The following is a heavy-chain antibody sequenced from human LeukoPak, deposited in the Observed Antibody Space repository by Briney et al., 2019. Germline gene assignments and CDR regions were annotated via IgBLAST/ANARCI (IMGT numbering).Heavy chain of an antibody. D-gene: IGHD3-16*01. CDR1: GYTFTGYY. V-gene: IGHV1-2*02. J-gene: IGHJ3*02. CDR2: INPNSGGT. CDR3: ARGRGSTPFGDNAFDI. Sequence: GASVKVSCKASGYTFTGYYMRWVRQAPGQGLESMGWINPNSGGTNYAQKFQGRVTMTRDTSISTAYMELSRLRSDDTAVYYCARGRGSTPFGDNAFDIWGQGTMVTVSS.